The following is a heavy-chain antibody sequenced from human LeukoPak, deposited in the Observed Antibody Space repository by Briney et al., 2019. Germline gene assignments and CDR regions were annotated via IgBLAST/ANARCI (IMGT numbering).Heavy chain of an antibody. CDR1: GGSISSYY. Sequence: PSETLSLTCTVSGGSISSYYWSWIRQPPGKGLEWIGYIYYSGSTNYNPSLKSRVTISVDTSKNQFSLKLSSVTAADTAVYYCARGGAAVIAFDIWGQGTMVTVSS. CDR2: IYYSGST. V-gene: IGHV4-59*01. D-gene: IGHD6-25*01. J-gene: IGHJ3*02. CDR3: ARGGAAVIAFDI.